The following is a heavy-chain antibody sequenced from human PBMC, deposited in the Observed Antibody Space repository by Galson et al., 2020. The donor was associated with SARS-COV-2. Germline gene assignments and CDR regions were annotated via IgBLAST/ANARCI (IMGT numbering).Heavy chain of an antibody. CDR3: ARDLGYCSSTSCYGDYFDY. CDR1: GYTFTSYG. J-gene: IGHJ4*02. Sequence: GESLKISCKASGYTFTSYGISWVRQAPGQGLEWMGWISAYNGNTNYAQKLQGRVTMTTDTSTSTAYMELRSLRSDDTAVYYCARDLGYCSSTSCYGDYFDYWGQGTLVTVSS. D-gene: IGHD2-2*01. CDR2: ISAYNGNT. V-gene: IGHV1-18*01.